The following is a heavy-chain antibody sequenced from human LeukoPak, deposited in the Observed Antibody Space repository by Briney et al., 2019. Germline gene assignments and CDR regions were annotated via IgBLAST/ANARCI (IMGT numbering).Heavy chain of an antibody. V-gene: IGHV3-48*03. CDR3: ARASGRYNPFDY. Sequence: GGSLRLSCAASGFTFDDYAMHWVRQAPGMGLEWLSYISSSGSTIYYADSVKGRFTISRDNAKNPLYLQMNSLRAEDTALYYCARASGRYNPFDYWGQGTLVTVSS. CDR1: GFTFDDYA. J-gene: IGHJ4*02. CDR2: ISSSGSTI. D-gene: IGHD1-1*01.